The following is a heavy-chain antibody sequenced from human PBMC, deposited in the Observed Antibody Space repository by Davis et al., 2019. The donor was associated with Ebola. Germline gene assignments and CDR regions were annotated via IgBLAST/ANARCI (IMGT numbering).Heavy chain of an antibody. CDR1: GFTFSSYS. J-gene: IGHJ6*02. D-gene: IGHD3-10*01. CDR3: ARDQELWFRELLRGYYYYGMDV. CDR2: ISSSSSTI. V-gene: IGHV3-48*01. Sequence: PGGSLRLSCAASGFTFSSYSMNWVRQAPGKGLEWVSYISSSSSTIYYADSVKGRFTISRDNAKNTLYLQMNSLRAEDTAVYYCARDQELWFRELLRGYYYYGMDVWGQGTTVTVSS.